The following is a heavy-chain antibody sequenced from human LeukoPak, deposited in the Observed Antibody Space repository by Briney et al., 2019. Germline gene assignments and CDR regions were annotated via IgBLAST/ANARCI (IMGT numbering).Heavy chain of an antibody. Sequence: SGGSLRLSCAASGFTFSSYGMHWVRRAPGKGLEWVAFIRYDGSNKYYADSVKGRFTISRDNSKNTLYLQMNSLRAEDTAVYYCVKAGGDYYYYYYMDVWGKGTTVTVSS. D-gene: IGHD6-25*01. CDR2: IRYDGSNK. CDR1: GFTFSSYG. CDR3: VKAGGDYYYYYYMDV. V-gene: IGHV3-30*02. J-gene: IGHJ6*03.